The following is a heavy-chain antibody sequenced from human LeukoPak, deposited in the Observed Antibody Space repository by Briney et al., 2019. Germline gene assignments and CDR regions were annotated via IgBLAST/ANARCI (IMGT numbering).Heavy chain of an antibody. V-gene: IGHV5-51*01. CDR2: IYPGDSDI. CDR3: ARRRGAVLTPFDY. CDR1: GYSFPSYW. Sequence: GESLKISCKGSGYSFPSYWIAWVRQMPGKGLEWMGIIYPGDSDIRYSPSFQGQVTISADKSITTAYLQWSSLKASDTAMYYCARRRGAVLTPFDYWGRGTLVTVSS. J-gene: IGHJ4*01. D-gene: IGHD4-23*01.